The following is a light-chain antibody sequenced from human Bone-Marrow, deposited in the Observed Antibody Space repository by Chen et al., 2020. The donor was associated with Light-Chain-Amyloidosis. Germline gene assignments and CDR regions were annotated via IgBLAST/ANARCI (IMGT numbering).Light chain of an antibody. CDR2: YDR. Sequence: SYVLTQPPSVSVSPGQTARLTWGGNNMGSKSVHWYQQKPGQAPVLVIYYDRDRPSGIPERFSGSNSGNTATLTISRVEAGEEAEYYCQVWERSRDHGVFGGGTKLTVL. J-gene: IGLJ2*01. CDR3: QVWERSRDHGV. V-gene: IGLV3-21*01. CDR1: NMGSKS.